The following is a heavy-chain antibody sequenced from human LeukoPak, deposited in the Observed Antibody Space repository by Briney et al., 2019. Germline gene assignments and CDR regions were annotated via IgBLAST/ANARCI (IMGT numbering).Heavy chain of an antibody. V-gene: IGHV3-23*01. D-gene: IGHD4-17*01. CDR2: ISGSGGST. Sequence: GGPLRLSCAASGFTFSSYAMSWVRQAPGKGLEWVAAISGSGGSTYYADSVKGRFTISRDNSKNTLYLQMNSLRAEDTAVYYCAKDEATVTTSNLLFDYWGQGTLVTVSS. CDR1: GFTFSSYA. J-gene: IGHJ4*02. CDR3: AKDEATVTTSNLLFDY.